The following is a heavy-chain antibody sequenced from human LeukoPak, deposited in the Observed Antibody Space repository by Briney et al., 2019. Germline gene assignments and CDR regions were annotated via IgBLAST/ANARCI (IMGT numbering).Heavy chain of an antibody. CDR3: ARGRGIFDY. CDR2: INHSGSA. J-gene: IGHJ4*02. Sequence: SETLSLTCAVYGGSFSGYYWSWIRQPPGKGLEWIGEINHSGSANYNPSLKSRVTISVDTSKNQFSLKLSSVTAADTAVYYCARGRGIFDYWGQGTLVTVSS. D-gene: IGHD6-13*01. V-gene: IGHV4-34*01. CDR1: GGSFSGYY.